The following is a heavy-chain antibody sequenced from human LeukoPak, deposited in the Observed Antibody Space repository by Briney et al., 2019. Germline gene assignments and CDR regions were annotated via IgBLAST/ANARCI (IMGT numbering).Heavy chain of an antibody. J-gene: IGHJ3*02. D-gene: IGHD1-1*01. CDR3: ARTQLDLDGFDI. Sequence: GGSLRLSCKASGFIFGDYYMNRIRQASGKGLECLSYVSSGTINHSNYADSVKGRFTISRDNARNSLYLQMNSLRGEDTAVYYCARTQLDLDGFDIWGQGTTVTVSS. CDR2: VSSGTINHS. V-gene: IGHV3-11*06. CDR1: GFIFGDYY.